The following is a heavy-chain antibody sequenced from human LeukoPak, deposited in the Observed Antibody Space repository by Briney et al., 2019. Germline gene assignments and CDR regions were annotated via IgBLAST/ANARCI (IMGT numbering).Heavy chain of an antibody. J-gene: IGHJ6*03. CDR2: ISFDTINA. V-gene: IGHV3-30*04. CDR1: GFTFNSYT. CDR3: ARETSQKGAHYMDV. D-gene: IGHD3-16*01. Sequence: PGRSLRLSCAASGFTFNSYTFHWVRQAPGKGLEWVAVISFDTINAYYTDSVKGRFTVSRDNSRNTLYLQMDSLRVEDTAVYYCARETSQKGAHYMDVWGKGTTVTISS.